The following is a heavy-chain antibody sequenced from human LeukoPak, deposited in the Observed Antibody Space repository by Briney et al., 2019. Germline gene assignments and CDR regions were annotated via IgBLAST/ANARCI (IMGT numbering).Heavy chain of an antibody. CDR1: GFTFSSYS. V-gene: IGHV3-48*04. CDR2: ISSSSSTI. D-gene: IGHD6-13*01. CDR3: ARDVEGSSWTTKSP. J-gene: IGHJ5*02. Sequence: GGSLRLSCAASGFTFSSYSMNWVRQAPGKGLEWVSYISSSSSTIYYADSVKGRFTISRDNAKNSLYLQMNSLRAEDTAVYYCARDVEGSSWTTKSPWGQGTLVTVSS.